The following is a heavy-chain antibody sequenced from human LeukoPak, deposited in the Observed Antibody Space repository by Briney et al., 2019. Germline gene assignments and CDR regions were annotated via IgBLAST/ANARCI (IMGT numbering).Heavy chain of an antibody. V-gene: IGHV3-30-3*01. Sequence: GGSLRLSRAASGFTFSTYAMHWVRQAPGKGLEWVAVISYDGSNKYYADSMKGRFTISRDNSKNTLYLQMNSLRAEDTAVYYCARVGGIAAELGPWGQGTLVTVSS. J-gene: IGHJ5*02. CDR3: ARVGGIAAELGP. CDR1: GFTFSTYA. CDR2: ISYDGSNK. D-gene: IGHD6-13*01.